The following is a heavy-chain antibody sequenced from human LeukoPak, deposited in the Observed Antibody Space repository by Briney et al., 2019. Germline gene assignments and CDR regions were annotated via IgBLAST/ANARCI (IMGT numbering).Heavy chain of an antibody. CDR1: GFTFNIYW. CDR3: APHCSSASCPDY. J-gene: IGHJ4*02. CDR2: INQDGSEN. Sequence: GGSLRLSCAASGFTFNIYWMSWVRQPPGKGLERVANINQDGSENYYVDSVKGRFTISRDNARNSLYLQMNSLRTEDTSVYYCAPHCSSASCPDYWGQGTLVTVSS. D-gene: IGHD2-2*01. V-gene: IGHV3-7*01.